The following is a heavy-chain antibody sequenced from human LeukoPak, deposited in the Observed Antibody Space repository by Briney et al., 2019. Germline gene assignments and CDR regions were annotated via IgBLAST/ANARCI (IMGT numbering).Heavy chain of an antibody. V-gene: IGHV3-66*01. D-gene: IGHD2-21*02. CDR3: ARGQSYCGADCYSD. J-gene: IGHJ4*02. CDR1: GFTFSNYA. CDR2: IYTGGST. Sequence: PGGSLRLSCAASGFTFSNYAIAWVRQAPGKGLEWVSVIYTGGSTNYGDSVKGRFTISRDNSKNTLYLQMNSLRADDTAIYYCARGQSYCGADCYSDWGQGTLVTVSS.